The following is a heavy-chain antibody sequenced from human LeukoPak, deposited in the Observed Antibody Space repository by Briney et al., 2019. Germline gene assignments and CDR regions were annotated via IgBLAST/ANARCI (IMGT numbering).Heavy chain of an antibody. CDR1: GFTFRSYW. CDR2: IKHDGSEK. D-gene: IGHD6-13*01. CDR3: ARVGTAEGTLEDY. J-gene: IGHJ4*02. Sequence: GGSLRLSCAASGFTFRSYWKSWVRQPPGKGLEWVANIKHDGSEKYYVDSVKGRFTISRDNAKNSLYLQMNSLRAEDTAVYYCARVGTAEGTLEDYWGQGTLVTVSS. V-gene: IGHV3-7*01.